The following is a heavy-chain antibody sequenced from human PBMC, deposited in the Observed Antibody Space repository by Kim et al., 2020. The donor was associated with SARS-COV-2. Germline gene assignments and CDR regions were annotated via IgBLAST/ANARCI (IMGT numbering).Heavy chain of an antibody. CDR1: GGSISSGSYY. Sequence: SETLSLTCTVSGGSISSGSYYWSWIRQPAGKGLEWIGRIYTSGSTNYNPSLKSRVTISVDTSKNQFSLKLSSVTAADTAVYYCARDGRPDHNFDYWGQGTLVTVSS. CDR2: IYTSGST. CDR3: ARDGRPDHNFDY. J-gene: IGHJ4*02. V-gene: IGHV4-61*02.